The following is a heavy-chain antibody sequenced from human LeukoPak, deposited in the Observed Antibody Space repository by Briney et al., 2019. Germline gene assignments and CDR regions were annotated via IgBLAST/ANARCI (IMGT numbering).Heavy chain of an antibody. V-gene: IGHV4-39*01. CDR2: IYYTGNT. D-gene: IGHD3/OR15-3a*01. CDR3: AEQTGSGLFILP. CDR1: GVSISSSNSY. Sequence: SETLSLTCSVSGVSISSSNSYWGWIRQPPGKGLEWIGSIYYTGNTYYNASLKSRVTISIDTSKNQFSLKLTSVTAADTAVYYCAEQTGSGLFILPGGQGTLVTVSS. J-gene: IGHJ4*02.